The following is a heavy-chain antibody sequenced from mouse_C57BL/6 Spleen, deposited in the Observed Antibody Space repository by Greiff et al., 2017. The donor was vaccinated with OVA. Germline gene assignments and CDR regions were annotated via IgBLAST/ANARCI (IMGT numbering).Heavy chain of an antibody. CDR2: FYPGSGSI. CDR1: GYTFTEYT. D-gene: IGHD1-1*01. J-gene: IGHJ4*01. V-gene: IGHV1-62-2*01. CDR3: ARHEDGYGSSYDYAMDY. Sequence: QVQLKQSGAELVKPGASVKLSCKASGYTFTEYTIHWVKQRSGQGLEWIGWFYPGSGSIKYNEKFKDKATLTADKSSSTVYMELSRLTSEDSAVYFCARHEDGYGSSYDYAMDYWGQGTSVTVSS.